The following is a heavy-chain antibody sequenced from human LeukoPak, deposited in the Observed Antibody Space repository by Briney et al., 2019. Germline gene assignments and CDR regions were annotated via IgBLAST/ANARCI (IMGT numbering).Heavy chain of an antibody. D-gene: IGHD6-19*01. V-gene: IGHV1-2*02. CDR3: ARGGTSGWRTPNDDY. Sequence: ASVKVSCKASGYTFTGYYMHWVRQAPGQGLEWMGWINPNSGGTNYAQKFQGRVTMTRDTSISTAYMELSRLRSDDTAVYYCARGGTSGWRTPNDDYWGQGTLVTVSS. J-gene: IGHJ4*02. CDR2: INPNSGGT. CDR1: GYTFTGYY.